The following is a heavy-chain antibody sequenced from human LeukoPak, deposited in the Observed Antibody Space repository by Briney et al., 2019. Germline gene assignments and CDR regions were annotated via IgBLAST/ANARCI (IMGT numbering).Heavy chain of an antibody. CDR1: GFTFSDYY. V-gene: IGHV3-7*01. CDR3: VRSGDFARFDY. CDR2: INQDGGRK. Sequence: GGSLRLSCAASGFTFSDYYMSWIRQAPGKGLEWVANINQDGGRKTYVDSVKGRFTISRDNVESFVYLQMNSLRAEDTAVYYCVRSGDFARFDYWGQGTQVTVSS. J-gene: IGHJ4*02. D-gene: IGHD6-25*01.